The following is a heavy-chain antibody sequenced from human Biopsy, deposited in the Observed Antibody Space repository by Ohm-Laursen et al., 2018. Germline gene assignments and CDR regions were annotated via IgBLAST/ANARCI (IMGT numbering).Heavy chain of an antibody. V-gene: IGHV1-18*04. CDR1: GYTFTGYY. J-gene: IGHJ4*02. Sequence: GASVKVSCKASGYTFTGYYLHWVRQAPGQGLEWMGWISPYNGDTDYAQKLQGRVTMTTDTPTSTAYMDLRSLRSDDTAVYYCARDRWPHVTLLGLVVFDFWGQGTLVIVSS. D-gene: IGHD3-3*01. CDR2: ISPYNGDT. CDR3: ARDRWPHVTLLGLVVFDF.